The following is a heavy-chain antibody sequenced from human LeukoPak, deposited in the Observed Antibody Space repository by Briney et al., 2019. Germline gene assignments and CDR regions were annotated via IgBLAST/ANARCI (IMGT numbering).Heavy chain of an antibody. CDR3: ARGRRNYQQPVPFEDYYYMDV. CDR2: ISHSGST. V-gene: IGHV4-34*01. D-gene: IGHD6-13*01. CDR1: GGSFSGYY. Sequence: SETLSLTCAVYGGSFSGYYWSWIRQPPGKGLEWIGEISHSGSTNYNPSLKSRVTISVDTSKNQFSLKLSSVTAADTAVYYCARGRRNYQQPVPFEDYYYMDVWGKGTTVTVSS. J-gene: IGHJ6*03.